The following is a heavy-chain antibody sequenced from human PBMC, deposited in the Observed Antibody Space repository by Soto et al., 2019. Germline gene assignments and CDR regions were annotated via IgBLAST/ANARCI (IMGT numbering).Heavy chain of an antibody. CDR2: TRNKANGYST. J-gene: IGHJ4*02. CDR1: GFSFSDHY. V-gene: IGHV3-72*01. CDR3: AKSGSYYHFDH. Sequence: EVQLVESGGGLVQLGGSLRLSCAASGFSFSDHYMDWVRQAPGKGLEWVGRTRNKANGYSTEYAASVKGRFTISRDDSRNSLYLEMSSLKTEDTAVYYCAKSGSYYHFDHWGQGTLVTVSS. D-gene: IGHD1-26*01.